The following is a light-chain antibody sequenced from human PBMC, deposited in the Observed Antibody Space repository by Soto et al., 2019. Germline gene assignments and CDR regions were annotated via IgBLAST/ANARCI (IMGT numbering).Light chain of an antibody. V-gene: IGLV2-8*01. Sequence: QLVLTQPPSASGSPGQSVTISCTGTSNDVGAYNYVSWYQHHPGKAPKLMISDVSHRPSGVPDRFSGSKSGNTASLTVSGLQAEDEADYYCSSYAGSNNYVIFGGGTKLTVL. CDR3: SSYAGSNNYVI. CDR2: DVS. J-gene: IGLJ2*01. CDR1: SNDVGAYNY.